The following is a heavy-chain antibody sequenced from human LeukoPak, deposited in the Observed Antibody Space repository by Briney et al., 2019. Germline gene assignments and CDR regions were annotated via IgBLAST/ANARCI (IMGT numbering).Heavy chain of an antibody. Sequence: SETLSLTCTVSGGSISSYYWSWIRQPPGKGLEWIGYIYHTGSTNYNPSLKSRVTISVDTSKNQFSLKLSSVTAADTAVYYCARGGGGDFWSGYYVAYWGQGTLVTVSS. CDR1: GGSISSYY. CDR2: IYHTGST. J-gene: IGHJ4*02. V-gene: IGHV4-59*01. D-gene: IGHD3-3*01. CDR3: ARGGGGDFWSGYYVAY.